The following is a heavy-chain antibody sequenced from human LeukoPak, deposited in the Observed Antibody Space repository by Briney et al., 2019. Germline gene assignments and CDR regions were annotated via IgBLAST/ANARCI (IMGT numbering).Heavy chain of an antibody. Sequence: GGTLRLSCAASGFTFSSYGMSWVRQTPGKGLEWVSSVTGHGGSTYIADSVRGRFTISRDNAKNSLYLQMNSLRAEDTAVYYCARDSQENFDYWGQGTLVTISS. CDR1: GFTFSSYG. CDR2: VTGHGGST. J-gene: IGHJ4*02. CDR3: ARDSQENFDY. V-gene: IGHV3-23*01.